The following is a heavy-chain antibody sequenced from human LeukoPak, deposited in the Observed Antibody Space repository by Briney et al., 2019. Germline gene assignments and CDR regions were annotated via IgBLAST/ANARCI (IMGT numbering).Heavy chain of an antibody. CDR3: AMYAGSVWLDP. CDR1: GFTFSSYG. CDR2: IKPDGGER. D-gene: IGHD2-8*01. Sequence: GGSLRLSCAASGFTFSSYGMHWVRQAPGKGLEWVASIKPDGGERYFVDSMKGRSTISRDNAKDSLYLQMNSLRAEDTAVYYCAMYAGSVWLDPRGQGTLVIVSS. V-gene: IGHV3-7*01. J-gene: IGHJ5*02.